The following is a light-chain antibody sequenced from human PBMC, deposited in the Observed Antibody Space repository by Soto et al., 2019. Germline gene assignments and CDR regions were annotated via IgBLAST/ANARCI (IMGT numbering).Light chain of an antibody. V-gene: IGKV3-20*01. Sequence: IGVKQSPGAVSLSAGERATLSCKASQSVSNNYLAWYQQKPGQAPRLLIYGASNRATGIPDRFSGSGSGTDFTLTISRLEPEDFAVYYCQQYGSSGTFAQGTKVDIK. CDR2: GAS. J-gene: IGKJ1*01. CDR3: QQYGSSGT. CDR1: QSVSNNY.